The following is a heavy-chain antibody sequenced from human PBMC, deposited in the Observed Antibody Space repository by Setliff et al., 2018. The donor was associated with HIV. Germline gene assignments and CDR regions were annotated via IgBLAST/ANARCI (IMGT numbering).Heavy chain of an antibody. Sequence: RASVKVSCKASGYDFKIYDINWVRQVAGQGLEWMGWINPGTGNTGYPQNFSGRVTMTRNTSINTDYMELSSLRSEDTAIYFCARGKIPSWRLTMFDFWGQGTPVTVSS. CDR2: INPGTGNT. CDR3: ARGKIPSWRLTMFDF. D-gene: IGHD1-1*01. V-gene: IGHV1-8*01. J-gene: IGHJ4*02. CDR1: GYDFKIYD.